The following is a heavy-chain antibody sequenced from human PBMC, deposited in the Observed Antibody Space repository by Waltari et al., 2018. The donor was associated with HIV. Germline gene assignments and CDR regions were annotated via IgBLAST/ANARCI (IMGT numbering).Heavy chain of an antibody. J-gene: IGHJ4*02. CDR2: ITAYNGNT. CDR3: ARGWDTLTDYYTVDY. Sequence: QVQLVQSGAEVKKPGASVKVSCKASGYTFSNYGIRWVRQAPGQGLEWMGWITAYNGNTNYAQKLQGRVTMTTDTSTSTAYMELRRLRSDDTAVYYGARGWDTLTDYYTVDYWGQGTLVTVSS. V-gene: IGHV1-18*01. D-gene: IGHD3-9*01. CDR1: GYTFSNYG.